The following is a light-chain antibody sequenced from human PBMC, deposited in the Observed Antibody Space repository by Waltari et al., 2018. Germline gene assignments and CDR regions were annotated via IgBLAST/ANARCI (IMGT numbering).Light chain of an antibody. J-gene: IGKJ4*01. V-gene: IGKV1-9*01. CDR2: AAS. CDR1: QGIISY. CDR3: QQLNTYPFT. Sequence: DIQLTQSPSFLSASVGDRVTITCRATQGIISYLAWYQQKPGKVPKLLIYAASPLQSGVPSRFSGSGSGTEFTLTISSLQPEDSATYYCQQLNTYPFTFGGGTKVEIK.